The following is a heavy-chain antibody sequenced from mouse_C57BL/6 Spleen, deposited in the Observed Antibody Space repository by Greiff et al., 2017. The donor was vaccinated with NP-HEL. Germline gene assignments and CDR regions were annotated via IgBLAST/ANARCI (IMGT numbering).Heavy chain of an antibody. CDR2: ISSGSSTI. CDR3: ARGPIPWYFDV. D-gene: IGHD2-12*01. J-gene: IGHJ1*03. Sequence: EVKLVESGGGLVKPGGSLKLSCAASGFTFSDYGMHWVRQAPEKGLEWVAYISSGSSTIYYADTVKGRFTISRDNAKNTLFLQMTSLRSEDTATYYCARGPIPWYFDVWGTGTTVTVSS. CDR1: GFTFSDYG. V-gene: IGHV5-17*01.